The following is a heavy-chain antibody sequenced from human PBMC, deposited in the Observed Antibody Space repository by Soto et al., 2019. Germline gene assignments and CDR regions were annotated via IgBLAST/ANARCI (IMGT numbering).Heavy chain of an antibody. CDR1: GFTFIGYG. J-gene: IGHJ4*02. V-gene: IGHV3-30*18. CDR2: IAYYVTNE. Sequence: GGSLRLSCEASGFTFIGYGMHRVRHDPGKGLEWVAVIAYYVTNEYYDGYVKGRFTISRDNSKNTLYLQMNSLRIEDTAVYFCAKEDPSGRYSLDYWGQGSQVTVSS. CDR3: AKEDPSGRYSLDY. D-gene: IGHD1-26*01.